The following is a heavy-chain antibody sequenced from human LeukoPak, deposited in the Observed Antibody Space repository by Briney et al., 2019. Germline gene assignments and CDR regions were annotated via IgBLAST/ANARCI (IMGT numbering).Heavy chain of an antibody. CDR2: INPSGST. CDR1: GGSFSGYY. CDR3: ARGKRGYSSSWYDY. J-gene: IGHJ4*02. V-gene: IGHV4-34*01. D-gene: IGHD6-13*01. Sequence: SETLSLTCAVYGGSFSGYYWSWIRQPPGKGLEWIGEINPSGSTNYNPSLKSRVTISVDTSKNQFSLKLSSVTAADTAVYYCARGKRGYSSSWYDYWGQGTLVTVSS.